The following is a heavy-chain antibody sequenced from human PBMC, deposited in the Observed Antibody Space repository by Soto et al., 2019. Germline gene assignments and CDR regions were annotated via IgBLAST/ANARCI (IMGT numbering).Heavy chain of an antibody. V-gene: IGHV3-21*01. CDR2: ISSSSSYI. D-gene: IGHD5-12*01. J-gene: IGHJ4*02. Sequence: GGSLRLSCAASGFTFSSYSMNWVRQAPGKGLEWVSSISSSSSYIYYADSVKGRFTTSRDNAKNSLYLQMNSLRAEDTAVYYCARDRRDGYNFGFDYWGQGTLVTVSS. CDR1: GFTFSSYS. CDR3: ARDRRDGYNFGFDY.